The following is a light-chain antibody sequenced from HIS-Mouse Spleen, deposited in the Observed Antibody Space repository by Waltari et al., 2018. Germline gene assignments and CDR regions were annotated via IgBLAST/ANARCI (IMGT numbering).Light chain of an antibody. J-gene: IGLJ2*01. CDR1: SLRSYY. V-gene: IGLV3-19*01. CDR3: NSRDSSGNHVV. Sequence: SSELTQDPAVSVALGQTVRITCQGDSLRSYYASRYEQKPGQAPVLFIYGKHNRPSGIPDRFSGSSSGNTASLTISGAQAEDEADYYCNSRDSSGNHVVFGGGTKLTVL. CDR2: GKH.